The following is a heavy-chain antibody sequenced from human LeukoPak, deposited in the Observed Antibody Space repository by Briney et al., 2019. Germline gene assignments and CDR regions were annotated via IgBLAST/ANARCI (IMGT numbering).Heavy chain of an antibody. CDR3: ARRNVLRYFDWLLFSYWFDP. V-gene: IGHV4-39*01. J-gene: IGHJ5*02. CDR1: GGSISSSSYY. CDR2: IYYSGST. Sequence: SETLSLTCTVSGGSISSSSYYWGWIRQPPGTGLEWIGSIYYSGSTYYNPSLKSRVTISVDTSKDQFSLKLSSVTAADTAVYYCARRNVLRYFDWLLFSYWFDPWGQGTLVTVSS. D-gene: IGHD3-9*01.